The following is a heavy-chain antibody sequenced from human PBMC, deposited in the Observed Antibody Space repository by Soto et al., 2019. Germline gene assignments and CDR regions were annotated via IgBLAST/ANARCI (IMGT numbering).Heavy chain of an antibody. Sequence: SETLSLTCTVSGGSISSSSYYWSWIRQPPGKGPEWIGEINYSGSTKYNPSLESRVTISVDTSKNQFSLKLNSVSAADTAVYYCARTGGMDVWSQGAAVTVSS. CDR1: GGSISSSSYY. J-gene: IGHJ6*02. V-gene: IGHV4-39*07. CDR3: ARTGGMDV. CDR2: INYSGST.